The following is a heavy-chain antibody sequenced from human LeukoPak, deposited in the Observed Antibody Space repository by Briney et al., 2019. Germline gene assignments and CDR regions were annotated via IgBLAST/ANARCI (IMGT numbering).Heavy chain of an antibody. D-gene: IGHD6-6*01. J-gene: IGHJ4*02. Sequence: SVKVSCKASGGTFSSYAISWVRQAPGQGLEWMGGIIPIFGTANYAQKFQGRVTITADESTSTAYMELSSLRSEDTAVHYCATNLFEYSSSPLFDYWGQGTLVTVTS. CDR1: GGTFSSYA. V-gene: IGHV1-69*13. CDR2: IIPIFGTA. CDR3: ATNLFEYSSSPLFDY.